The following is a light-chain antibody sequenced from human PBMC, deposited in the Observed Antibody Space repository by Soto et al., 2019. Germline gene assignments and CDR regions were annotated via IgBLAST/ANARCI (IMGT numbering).Light chain of an antibody. Sequence: DIVMTQSPATLSVSPGERATLSCRASQSVSSNLAWYLQSPGQAPRLLIYNASTRATAIPARFSGSGSGTEFTLTISSLQSEDFAVYYCQQYGSSPTFGQGTKVEIK. CDR3: QQYGSSPT. J-gene: IGKJ1*01. CDR1: QSVSSN. V-gene: IGKV3-15*01. CDR2: NAS.